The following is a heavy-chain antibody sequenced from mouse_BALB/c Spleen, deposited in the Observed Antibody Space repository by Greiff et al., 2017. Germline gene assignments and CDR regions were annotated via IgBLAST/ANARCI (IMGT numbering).Heavy chain of an antibody. D-gene: IGHD4-1*01. CDR2: ISTYYGNT. J-gene: IGHJ4*01. CDR3: ARTGTVAMDY. Sequence: VQLQQSGPGLVRPGVSVKISCKGSSYTFTDYAMHWVKQSQAKSLEWIGVISTYYGNTNYNQKFKGKATMTVDKSSSTAYMELARLTSEDSAVYYCARTGTVAMDYWGQGTSVTVSS. V-gene: IGHV1-67*01. CDR1: SYTFTDYA.